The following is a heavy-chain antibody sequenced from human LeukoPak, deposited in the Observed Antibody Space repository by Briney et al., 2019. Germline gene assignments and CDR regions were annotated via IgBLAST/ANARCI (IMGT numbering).Heavy chain of an antibody. CDR1: GFTFGTYT. J-gene: IGHJ5*02. D-gene: IGHD3-16*01. Sequence: GGSLRLSCAASGFTFGTYTMNWVRQAPGKGLEWVSSISSDSRYIYYVDSVKGRFTISRDNAKNSLYLQMNSLRAEDTAVYYCARESPGRYGRYSYNWFDPWGQGTLVTVSS. CDR3: ARESPGRYGRYSYNWFDP. V-gene: IGHV3-21*01. CDR2: ISSDSRYI.